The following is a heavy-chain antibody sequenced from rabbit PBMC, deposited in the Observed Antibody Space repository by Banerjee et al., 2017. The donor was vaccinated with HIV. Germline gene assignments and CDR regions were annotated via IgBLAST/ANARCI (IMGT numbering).Heavy chain of an antibody. CDR1: GFSFSNKYV. J-gene: IGHJ6*01. V-gene: IGHV1S45*01. CDR3: AHAGDADYGYGFRL. CDR2: INTSSGNT. D-gene: IGHD6-1*01. Sequence: QEQLEESGGDLVKPEGSLTLTCTASGFSFSNKYVMCWVRQAPGKGLEWIACINTSSGNTVYATWAKGRFTISKTSWTTVTLQMTNLTAADTATYFCAHAGDADYGYGFRLWGPGTLVTVS.